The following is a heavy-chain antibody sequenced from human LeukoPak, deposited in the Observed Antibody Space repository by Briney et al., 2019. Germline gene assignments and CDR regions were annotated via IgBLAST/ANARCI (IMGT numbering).Heavy chain of an antibody. CDR1: GFTFSVYG. D-gene: IGHD3-10*01. CDR2: IWNDGSNK. J-gene: IGHJ4*02. CDR3: ARASGPFDY. Sequence: LSGGSLRLSCAASGFTFSVYGMHWVRQAPGKGLEWVGVIWNDGSNKYYADSVKGRFTISRDNSKNTLYLQMNSLRAEDTAVYSCARASGPFDYWGQGTLVTVSS. V-gene: IGHV3-33*01.